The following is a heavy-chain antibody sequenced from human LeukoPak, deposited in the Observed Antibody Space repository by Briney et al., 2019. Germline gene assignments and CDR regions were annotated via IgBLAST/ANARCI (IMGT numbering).Heavy chain of an antibody. Sequence: GGSLRLSCAASGFTFSNNGMTWVRQAPGKGMEWVTGISDGGDTTYDAGSVKGRFTVSRDNSKNILYLQMNSLRAEDTAIYYCAKASWVSNADAVLWGQGTVVTVSS. D-gene: IGHD1-1*01. CDR3: AKASWVSNADAVL. CDR1: GFTFSNNG. CDR2: ISDGGDTT. J-gene: IGHJ4*02. V-gene: IGHV3-23*01.